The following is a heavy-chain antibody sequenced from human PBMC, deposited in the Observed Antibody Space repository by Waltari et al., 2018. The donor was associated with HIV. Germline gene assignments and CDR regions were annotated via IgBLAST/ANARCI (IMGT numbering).Heavy chain of an antibody. CDR2: IYNGGST. V-gene: IGHV3-66*01. CDR3: ARDQVSAPDYYYYGMDV. CDR1: GFTVGRHY. Sequence: EVQLVESGGGVVQPGGSVRLAGAAAGFTVGRHYLSWVRQGPGKGLEWGSVIYNGGSTYYADSVKGRFTISRDNSKNPLYLQMNSLRAEDTAVYYCARDQVSAPDYYYYGMDVWGQGTTVTVSS. J-gene: IGHJ6*02. D-gene: IGHD1-20*01.